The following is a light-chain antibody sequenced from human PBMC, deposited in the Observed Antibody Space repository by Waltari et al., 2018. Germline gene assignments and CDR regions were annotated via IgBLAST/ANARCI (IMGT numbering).Light chain of an antibody. V-gene: IGLV2-14*01. Sequence: QSALTQPASVSGSPGQSITISCTGTSRDVGYFNHVSWFQHHPDSAPQLLIYDVTDRPSGVSSRFSGSKSVNTASLTISGLQAEDEADYYCSSYTGRGTVIFGGGTKLTVL. J-gene: IGLJ2*01. CDR2: DVT. CDR1: SRDVGYFNH. CDR3: SSYTGRGTVI.